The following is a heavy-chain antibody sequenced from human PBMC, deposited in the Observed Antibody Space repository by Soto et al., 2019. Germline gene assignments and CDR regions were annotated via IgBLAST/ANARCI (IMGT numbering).Heavy chain of an antibody. CDR1: GFTFSDYY. V-gene: IGHV3-11*01. J-gene: IGHJ4*02. CDR3: ARDKDYGDYYFDY. Sequence: GGSLRLSCAASGFTFSDYYMSWIRQAPGKGLEWVSYISSSGSTIYYAASVKGRFTISRDNAKNSLYLQMNSLRAEDSAVYYCARDKDYGDYYFDYWGQGTLVTVSS. D-gene: IGHD4-17*01. CDR2: ISSSGSTI.